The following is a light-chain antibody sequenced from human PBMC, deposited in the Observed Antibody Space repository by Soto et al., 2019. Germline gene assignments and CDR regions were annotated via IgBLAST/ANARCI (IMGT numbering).Light chain of an antibody. CDR2: GAS. CDR1: QSISIT. CDR3: QQYNNWPRT. J-gene: IGKJ4*01. Sequence: EIVMTQSPATLSVSPGERATLSCRASQSISITLAWYQQKPGQAPRLLIYGASTRATDIPARFSGSGSGTEFTLTISGVQSEDFAVYYCQQYNNWPRTFGGGTKVEI. V-gene: IGKV3-15*01.